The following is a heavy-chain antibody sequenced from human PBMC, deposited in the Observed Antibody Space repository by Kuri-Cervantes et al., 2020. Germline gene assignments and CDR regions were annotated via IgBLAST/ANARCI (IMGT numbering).Heavy chain of an antibody. Sequence: GESLKISCAASGFTVSSNYMSWVRQAPGKGLEWVSVIYSGGSTYYADSVKGRFTISRDNSKNTLYLQMNSLRAEDTAVYYCARDRGSGYYYSIDDWGQGTLVTVSS. CDR2: IYSGGST. D-gene: IGHD3-22*01. CDR3: ARDRGSGYYYSIDD. V-gene: IGHV3-66*01. CDR1: GFTVSSNY. J-gene: IGHJ4*02.